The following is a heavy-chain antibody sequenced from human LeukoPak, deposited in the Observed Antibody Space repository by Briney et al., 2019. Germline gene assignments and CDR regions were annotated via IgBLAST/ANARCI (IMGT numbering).Heavy chain of an antibody. CDR2: VSSDGGST. Sequence: GGSLRLSCEASGFTFSSYAMYWVRQAPGKGLEYVSTVSSDGGSTYYASSVKGRFTISRDNSKNTLYLQMGSLRGEDTAVYYCAAAAAGTQLFDYWGQGTLVTVSS. J-gene: IGHJ4*02. D-gene: IGHD6-13*01. V-gene: IGHV3-64*01. CDR1: GFTFSSYA. CDR3: AAAAAGTQLFDY.